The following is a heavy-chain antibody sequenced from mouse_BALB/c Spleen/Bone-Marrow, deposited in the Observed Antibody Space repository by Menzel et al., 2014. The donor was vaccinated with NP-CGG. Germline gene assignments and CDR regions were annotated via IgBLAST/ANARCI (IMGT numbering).Heavy chain of an antibody. CDR1: GYTFTDYE. CDR2: IDPETGGT. D-gene: IGHD3-2*01. V-gene: IGHV1-15*01. CDR3: TRLDSSGYGAY. J-gene: IGHJ3*01. Sequence: LVESGAELVRPGASVTLSCKASGYTFTDYEMHWLKQTPVHGLEWIGAIDPETGGTAYNQKFKGRATLTTDKSSGTAYMELRSLTSEDSAVYCCTRLDSSGYGAYWGQGTLVTVSA.